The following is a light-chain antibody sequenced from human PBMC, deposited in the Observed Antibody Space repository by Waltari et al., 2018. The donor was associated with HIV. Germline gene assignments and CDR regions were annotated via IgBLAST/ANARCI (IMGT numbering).Light chain of an antibody. J-gene: IGLJ6*01. V-gene: IGLV1-47*01. CDR3: SSSDGGVRQYV. CDR2: GKD. CDR1: NSYIGNNY. Sequence: QSALTQPPSASGTPGHTVTISCSGSNSYIGNNYVYWDQQFPGLSHKLLIVGKDRRPSGIPDRFSGSKSGNWAFLAVSGLRSEDEADYCCSSSDGGVRQYVFGGGTRLTV.